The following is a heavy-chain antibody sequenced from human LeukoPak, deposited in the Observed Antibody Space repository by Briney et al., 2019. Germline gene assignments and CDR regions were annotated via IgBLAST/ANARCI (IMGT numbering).Heavy chain of an antibody. V-gene: IGHV3-30*19. J-gene: IGHJ6*03. Sequence: GGSLRLSCAASGFTFSSYGIHWVRQAPGKGLEWVAVISYDGSNKYYADSVKGRFTISRDNSKNTLYLQMNSLRAEDTAVYYCARDPATKFRYCSSTSCYRAPHYYYYYMDVWGKGTTVTVSS. CDR1: GFTFSSYG. D-gene: IGHD2-2*01. CDR2: ISYDGSNK. CDR3: ARDPATKFRYCSSTSCYRAPHYYYYYMDV.